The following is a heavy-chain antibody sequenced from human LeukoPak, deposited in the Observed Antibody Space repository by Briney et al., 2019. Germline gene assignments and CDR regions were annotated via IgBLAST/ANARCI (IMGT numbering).Heavy chain of an antibody. D-gene: IGHD2-15*01. CDR3: ANTRDSCTDISCYFL. Sequence: GGSLRLSCAASGFTFSTYAMSWVRQAPGKGLEWVSAINEGGGNTYYVDSVKGRFTISRDNSKNTLYLQMNSLRAEDTAVYYCANTRDSCTDISCYFLWGQETLVTVSS. CDR1: GFTFSTYA. V-gene: IGHV3-23*01. CDR2: INEGGGNT. J-gene: IGHJ4*02.